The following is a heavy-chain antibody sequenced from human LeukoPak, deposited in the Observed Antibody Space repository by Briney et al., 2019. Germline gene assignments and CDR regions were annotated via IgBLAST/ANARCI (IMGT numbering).Heavy chain of an antibody. D-gene: IGHD6-13*01. CDR2: ITWDGGSI. CDR1: GFRFDEYG. V-gene: IGHV3-20*04. J-gene: IGHJ4*02. CDR3: ARDLLDATIAAAGTGYFDY. Sequence: GGSLRLSCVASGFRFDEYGMTWVRQAPGKGLEWVAGITWDGGSIGYADSLKGRFTISRDNAKNSLYLQMNSLRAEDTAVYYCARDLLDATIAAAGTGYFDYWGQGTLVTVSS.